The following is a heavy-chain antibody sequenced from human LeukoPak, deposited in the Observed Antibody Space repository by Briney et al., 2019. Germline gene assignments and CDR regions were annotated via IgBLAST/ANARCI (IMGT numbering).Heavy chain of an antibody. V-gene: IGHV3-9*01. J-gene: IGHJ6*03. D-gene: IGHD3-3*01. CDR2: ISWNSGSI. CDR3: ARLNYDFWSGVWEGYYMDV. CDR1: GFIFDDYA. Sequence: GRSLRLSCAASGFIFDDYAMDWVRQAPGKGLEWVSGISWNSGSIGYADSVKGRFTTSRDNAKNSLYLQMNSLRAEDTAVYYCARLNYDFWSGVWEGYYMDVWGKGTTVTVSS.